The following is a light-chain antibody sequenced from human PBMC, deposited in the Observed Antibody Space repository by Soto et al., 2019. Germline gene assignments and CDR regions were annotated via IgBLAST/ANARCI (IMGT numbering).Light chain of an antibody. CDR1: QSVSDN. CDR2: GAS. CDR3: QQYKNWPHT. J-gene: IGKJ1*01. Sequence: ETVMTQWPDTLSLSPGERATLSWMASQSVSDNLAWYQQRPGQGPRLLIYGASTRATGIPARFSGSGSGTEFTLTISSLQSEDFAVYYCQQYKNWPHTFGQGTKVDIK. V-gene: IGKV3-15*01.